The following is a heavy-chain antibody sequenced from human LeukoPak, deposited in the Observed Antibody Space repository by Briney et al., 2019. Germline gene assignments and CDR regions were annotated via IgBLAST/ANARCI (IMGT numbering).Heavy chain of an antibody. D-gene: IGHD2-15*01. Sequence: ASVKVSCKASGGTFSSYAISWVRQAPGQGLEWMGRIIPIFATATYAQKFQGRITITADKPTSTAYMELSSLRSEDTAVYYCARSPYCRGGSCYQPNWFDPWGKGTLVTVSS. CDR2: IIPIFATA. CDR1: GGTFSSYA. CDR3: ARSPYCRGGSCYQPNWFDP. V-gene: IGHV1-69*06. J-gene: IGHJ5*02.